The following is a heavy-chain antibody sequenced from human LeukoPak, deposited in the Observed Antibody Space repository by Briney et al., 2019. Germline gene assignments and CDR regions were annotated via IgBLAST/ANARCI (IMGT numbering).Heavy chain of an antibody. J-gene: IGHJ4*02. CDR2: IKTKPNGYAT. D-gene: IGHD4-17*01. CDR1: GFTFSGSD. V-gene: IGHV3-73*01. Sequence: AGGSLRLSCAASGFTFSGSDIHWVRQASGKGLEWVGRIKTKPNGYATSYAASVKGRFTISRDDSESTAYLQMNNLRTEDTAVYYCTSPVHVDYWGQGTLVTVSS. CDR3: TSPVHVDY.